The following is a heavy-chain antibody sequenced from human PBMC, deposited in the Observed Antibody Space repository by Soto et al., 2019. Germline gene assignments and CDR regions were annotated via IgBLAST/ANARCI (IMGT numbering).Heavy chain of an antibody. CDR1: GFTLSGRS. CDR3: ARGWFGPDV. Sequence: EVQLVESGGGLVQPGGSLRLSCAASGFTLSGRSMHWVRQAPGKGLVWVSGIDNTGTDSTYAHCVKGRFTSSRDNAKYMLFLQMNSLNVDDTAVYYCARGWFGPDVWGKGTTVTVSS. J-gene: IGHJ6*04. D-gene: IGHD3-10*01. V-gene: IGHV3-74*01. CDR2: IDNTGTDS.